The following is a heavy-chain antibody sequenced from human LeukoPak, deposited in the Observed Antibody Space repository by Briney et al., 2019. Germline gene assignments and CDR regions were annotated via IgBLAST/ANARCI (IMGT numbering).Heavy chain of an antibody. CDR1: GYTFTSYG. V-gene: IGHV1-18*01. CDR2: ISAYNGNT. D-gene: IGHD3-10*01. CDR3: ARVFSPFYFPPWFGDSHDAFDI. J-gene: IGHJ3*02. Sequence: ASVKVSCKASGYTFTSYGISWVRQAPGQGLEWMGWISAYNGNTNYAQKLQGRVTMTTDTSTSTAYMELRSLRSDDTAVYYCARVFSPFYFPPWFGDSHDAFDIWGQGTMVTVSS.